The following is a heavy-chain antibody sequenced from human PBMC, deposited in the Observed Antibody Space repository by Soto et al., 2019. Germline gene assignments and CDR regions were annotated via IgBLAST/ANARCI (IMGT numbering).Heavy chain of an antibody. J-gene: IGHJ4*02. CDR1: GESFSGYY. CDR2: INHSGST. Sequence: QVQLHQWGAGLLKPSETLSLTCAVYGESFSGYYWSWIRQPPGRGLEWIGEINHSGSTNYSPSLKSRVTISIDTSKNQFSLNLSSVTAADTAIYYCARPQADYVWPPYYFDYWGQGTLVTVSS. CDR3: ARPQADYVWPPYYFDY. V-gene: IGHV4-34*01. D-gene: IGHD3-16*01.